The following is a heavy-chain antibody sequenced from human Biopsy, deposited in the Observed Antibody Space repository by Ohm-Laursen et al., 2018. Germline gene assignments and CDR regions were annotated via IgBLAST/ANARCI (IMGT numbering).Heavy chain of an antibody. CDR3: ASDSSGTARAGGMDV. CDR1: GFPFTGFS. V-gene: IGHV3-21*01. J-gene: IGHJ6*02. CDR2: ITEVSSHI. Sequence: GSLRLSCSASGFPFTGFSMNWVRQAPGKGLEWISYITEVSSHIYDADSVKGRITVARDNAKNSLYLQLNSLRAEDTAVYYCASDSSGTARAGGMDVWGQGTTVTVSS. D-gene: IGHD6-6*01.